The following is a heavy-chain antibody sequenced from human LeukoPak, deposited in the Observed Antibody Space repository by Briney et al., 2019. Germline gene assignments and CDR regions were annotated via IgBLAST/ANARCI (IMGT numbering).Heavy chain of an antibody. J-gene: IGHJ4*02. CDR1: GDSISNSHW. Sequence: SGTLSLTCAVSGDSISNSHWWSWVRQPPREGLEWIGEIYHGGSTNFNPSLKSRVTISVDRSNNQFSLRLTSVTAADTAVYYCARGEEHGSGTVHFDYWGQGTLVTVSS. D-gene: IGHD3-10*01. CDR3: ARGEEHGSGTVHFDY. CDR2: IYHGGST. V-gene: IGHV4-4*02.